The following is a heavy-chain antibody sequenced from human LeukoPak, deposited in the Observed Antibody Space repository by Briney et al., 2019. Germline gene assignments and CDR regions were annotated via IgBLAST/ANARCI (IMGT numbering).Heavy chain of an antibody. D-gene: IGHD3-22*01. CDR1: GYTFTGYY. Sequence: ASVKVSCKASGYTFTGYYMHWVRQAPGQGLEWMGWINLNNDDTNYAQKFQGWVTMTRDTSISTAYMELSRPRSDDTAVYYCARGYYYDSSGYYQLDYWGQGTLVTVSS. CDR2: INLNNDDT. J-gene: IGHJ4*02. CDR3: ARGYYYDSSGYYQLDY. V-gene: IGHV1-2*04.